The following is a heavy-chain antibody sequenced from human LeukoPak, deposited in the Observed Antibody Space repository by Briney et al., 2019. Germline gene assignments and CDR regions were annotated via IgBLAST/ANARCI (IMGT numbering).Heavy chain of an antibody. CDR1: GFTFSNAW. CDR3: TTDGADYVWGSYLGDAFDI. J-gene: IGHJ3*02. CDR2: IKSKTDGGTT. Sequence: GGSLRLSCAASGFTFSNAWMSWVRQAPGKGLEWVGRIKSKTDGGTTDYAAPVKGRFTISRDDSKNTLYLQMNRLKTEDTAVYYCTTDGADYVWGSYLGDAFDIWGQGTMVTVSS. V-gene: IGHV3-15*01. D-gene: IGHD3-16*02.